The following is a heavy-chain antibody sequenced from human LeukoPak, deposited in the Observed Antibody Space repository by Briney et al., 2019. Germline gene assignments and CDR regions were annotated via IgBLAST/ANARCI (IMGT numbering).Heavy chain of an antibody. V-gene: IGHV3-30-3*01. D-gene: IGHD3-22*01. CDR3: ARASLYYYDSSGYLT. Sequence: GGSLRLSCAASGFTFSSYAMHWVRQAPGKGLEWVAVISYDGSNKYYTDSVKGRFTISRDNSKNTLYLQMNSLRAEDTAVYYCARASLYYYDSSGYLTWGQGTLVTVSS. J-gene: IGHJ4*02. CDR1: GFTFSSYA. CDR2: ISYDGSNK.